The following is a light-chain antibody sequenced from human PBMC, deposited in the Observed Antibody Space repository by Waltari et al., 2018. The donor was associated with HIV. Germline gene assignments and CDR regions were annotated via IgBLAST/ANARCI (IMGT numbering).Light chain of an antibody. CDR1: SSDIGGYNF. CDR3: SSYTGSSTYVV. V-gene: IGLV2-14*01. J-gene: IGLJ2*01. Sequence: QSALTQPASVSGSPGQSITISCAGTSSDIGGYNFISWYQQHPGKAPKLMTYEVSNRPSGVSNRFSGSKSGNTASLTVSGLQAEDEADYFCSSYTGSSTYVVFGGGTKLTVL. CDR2: EVS.